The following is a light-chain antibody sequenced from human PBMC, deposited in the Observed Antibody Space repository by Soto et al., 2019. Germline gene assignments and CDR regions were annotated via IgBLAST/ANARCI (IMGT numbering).Light chain of an antibody. CDR2: GAS. CDR1: QSVSSSY. Sequence: EIVLTQSPGTLSLSPGERATLSCRASQSVSSSYLAWYQQKPGQAPRLLIYGASSRATGIPDRFSGSGSGTDFTLTISSLQPEDFVSYYCQQSFGTPPTFGGGTKVDI. CDR3: QQSFGTPPT. J-gene: IGKJ4*01. V-gene: IGKV3-20*01.